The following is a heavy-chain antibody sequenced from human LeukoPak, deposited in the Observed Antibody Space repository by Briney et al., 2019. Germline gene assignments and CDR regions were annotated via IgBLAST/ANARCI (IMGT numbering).Heavy chain of an antibody. CDR2: INHSGST. CDR1: GGSFSGYY. J-gene: IGHJ4*02. V-gene: IGHV4-34*01. Sequence: SETLSLTCAVYGGSFSGYYWSWIRQPPGKGLEWIGEINHSGSTNYNPSLKSRVTISVDTSKNQFSLKLSSVTAADTAVYYCARGSPCSSSWPGWGQGTLVTVSS. D-gene: IGHD6-13*01. CDR3: ARGSPCSSSWPG.